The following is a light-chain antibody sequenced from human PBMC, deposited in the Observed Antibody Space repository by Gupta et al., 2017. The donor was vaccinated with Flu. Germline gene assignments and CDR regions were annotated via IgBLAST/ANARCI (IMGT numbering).Light chain of an antibody. Sequence: DIQLTQSPSFLSASVGDRVTITCRASQGISSYLAWYQQKPGKAPKLLIYAASKGKSGVPSRFSGSGYEKEFTLTSSRRQDEDFANYYGQQLNSLFIFGQGTKMDIK. CDR2: AAS. V-gene: IGKV1-9*01. J-gene: IGKJ2*01. CDR3: QQLNSLFI. CDR1: QGISSY.